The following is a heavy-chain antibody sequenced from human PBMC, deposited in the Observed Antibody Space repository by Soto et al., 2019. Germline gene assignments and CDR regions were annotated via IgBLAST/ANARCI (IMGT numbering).Heavy chain of an antibody. Sequence: PWETVSLTCTVSGGSISSYYWSWIRQPPGKGLEWIGYIYYSGSTNYNPSLKSRVTISVDTSKNQFSLKLSSVTAADTAVYYCARVGMDIVVVPAVPPLFDYWGQGTLVTVSS. V-gene: IGHV4-59*01. J-gene: IGHJ4*02. D-gene: IGHD2-2*03. CDR1: GGSISSYY. CDR3: ARVGMDIVVVPAVPPLFDY. CDR2: IYYSGST.